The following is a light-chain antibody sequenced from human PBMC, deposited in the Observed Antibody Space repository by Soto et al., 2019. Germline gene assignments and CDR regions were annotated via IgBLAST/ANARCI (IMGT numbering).Light chain of an antibody. J-gene: IGKJ5*01. CDR2: AAS. V-gene: IGKV1-9*01. CDR1: QGITNY. Sequence: IQLTQSPSSLSASVGDRVTITCRAIQGITNYLAWYQQKPGKAPKLLIYAASTLQRGVPSRFSGSGSGTDFTLTISRLEPEDFAVYYCQQYGSSPPSITFGQGTRLEIK. CDR3: QQYGSSPPSIT.